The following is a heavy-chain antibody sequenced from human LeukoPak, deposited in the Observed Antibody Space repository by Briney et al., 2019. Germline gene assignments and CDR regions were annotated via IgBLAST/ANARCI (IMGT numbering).Heavy chain of an antibody. CDR3: ARGTRGFDY. V-gene: IGHV3-64*01. J-gene: IGHJ4*02. D-gene: IGHD3-10*01. CDR1: GFTFSSYA. CDR2: ISSNGGST. Sequence: GGSLRLSCAASGFTFSSYAMHWVRQAPGKGLEYVSAISSNGGSTYYANSVKGRFTISRDNSKNTLYLQMGSLRAEDMAVYYCARGTRGFDYWGQGTLVTLSS.